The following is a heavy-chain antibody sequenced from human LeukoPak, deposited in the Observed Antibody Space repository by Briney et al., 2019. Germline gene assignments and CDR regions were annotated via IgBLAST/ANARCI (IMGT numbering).Heavy chain of an antibody. CDR1: GGSISGYY. V-gene: IGHV4-59*01. D-gene: IGHD3-10*01. Sequence: SETLSPTCTVSGGSISGYYWSWIRQPPGKGLEWIAYNYQFGNPNYNPSLKSRVTISLDTSKNQFYLEVTSVTAADTAVYYCARGSFMVRRVITKFDSWGQGTLVTVSS. CDR2: NYQFGNP. CDR3: ARGSFMVRRVITKFDS. J-gene: IGHJ4*02.